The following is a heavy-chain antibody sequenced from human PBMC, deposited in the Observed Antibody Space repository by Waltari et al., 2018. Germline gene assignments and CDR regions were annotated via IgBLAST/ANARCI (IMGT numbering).Heavy chain of an antibody. CDR1: GGTFSSYA. CDR3: AREMDTMIVVPFDY. D-gene: IGHD3-22*01. CDR2: IIPILGIA. Sequence: QVQLVQSGAEVKKPGSSVKVSCKASGGTFSSYAISWVRQAPGQGLEWMGMIIPILGIANYAQKFQGRVTITADKSTSTAYMELSSLRSEDTAVYYCAREMDTMIVVPFDYWGQGTLVTVSS. J-gene: IGHJ4*02. V-gene: IGHV1-69*04.